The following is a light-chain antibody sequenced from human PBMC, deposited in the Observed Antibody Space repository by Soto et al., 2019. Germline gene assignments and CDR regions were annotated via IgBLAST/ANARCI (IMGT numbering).Light chain of an antibody. V-gene: IGKV3-20*01. J-gene: IGKJ1*01. CDR3: QQYSDSPRS. CDR1: QSVTGNY. Sequence: EIVLTQSPVSLSLSPEATAALSCRASQSVTGNYLAWYQHKHARAPRLLIYGSFNRAAGIPDRFSGRGSGTELTITINRLEPEDSEVYDGQQYSDSPRSFGQGTKVDIK. CDR2: GSF.